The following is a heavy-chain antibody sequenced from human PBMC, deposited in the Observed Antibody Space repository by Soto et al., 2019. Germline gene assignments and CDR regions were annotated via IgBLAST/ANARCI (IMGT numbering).Heavy chain of an antibody. D-gene: IGHD6-6*01. CDR1: GDSVSSNDAV. V-gene: IGHV6-1*01. J-gene: IGHJ5*02. CDR2: TYYRSIWQT. Sequence: QVQLQQSGPGLVKPSQTLSLTCAISGDSVSSNDAVWNWIRQSPSRGLEWLGRTYYRSIWQTEXAXSXKXXMTINPDASKTQFSLQLNSVTPEDTAMYYCARLVGNSWLDHWGQGTLVTVSA. CDR3: ARLVGNSWLDH.